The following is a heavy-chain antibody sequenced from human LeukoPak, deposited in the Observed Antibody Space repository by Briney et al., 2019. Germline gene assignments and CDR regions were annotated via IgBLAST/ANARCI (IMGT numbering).Heavy chain of an antibody. J-gene: IGHJ4*02. D-gene: IGHD2-15*01. CDR3: ARDPGDCSGGSCSRGDY. CDR2: IIPIFGTA. Sequence: GASVKISCKASGGTFSSYAISWVRQAPGQGLEWMGGIIPIFGTANYAQKLQGRVTITTDESTSTAYMELSSLRSEDTAVYYCARDPGDCSGGSCSRGDYWGQGTLVTVSS. CDR1: GGTFSSYA. V-gene: IGHV1-69*05.